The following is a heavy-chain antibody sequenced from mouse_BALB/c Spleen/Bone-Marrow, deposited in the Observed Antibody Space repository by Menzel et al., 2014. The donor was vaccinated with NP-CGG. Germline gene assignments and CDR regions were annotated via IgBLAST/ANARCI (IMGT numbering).Heavy chain of an antibody. Sequence: VQLVESGAELVRPGTSVKVSCKASGYAFTNYLIEWVEQRPGQGLEWIGVINPGSGATNYNENFKGKATLTADKSSSTPYMQLSSLTSDDSAVYFCARRLTGTLYFDYWGRGTTLTVSS. D-gene: IGHD4-1*01. CDR3: ARRLTGTLYFDY. CDR2: INPGSGAT. V-gene: IGHV1-54*03. J-gene: IGHJ2*01. CDR1: GYAFTNYL.